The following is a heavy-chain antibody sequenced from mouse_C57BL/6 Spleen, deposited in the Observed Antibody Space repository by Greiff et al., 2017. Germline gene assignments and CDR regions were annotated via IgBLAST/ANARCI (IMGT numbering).Heavy chain of an antibody. D-gene: IGHD2-1*01. CDR3: ARAGGNYGAWFAY. Sequence: QVQLQQPGAELVKPGASVKMSCKASGYTFTSYWITWVKQRPGQGLEWIGDIYPGSGSTNYNEKFKCKATLTVDTSSSTAYMQLSSLTSEDSAVYYCARAGGNYGAWFAYWGQGTLVTVSA. CDR2: IYPGSGST. V-gene: IGHV1-55*01. CDR1: GYTFTSYW. J-gene: IGHJ3*01.